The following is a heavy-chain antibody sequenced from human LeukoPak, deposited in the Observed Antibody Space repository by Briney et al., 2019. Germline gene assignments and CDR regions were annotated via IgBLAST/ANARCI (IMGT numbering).Heavy chain of an antibody. D-gene: IGHD2-15*01. CDR3: ARVKLSLLRDNWFDP. Sequence: ASVKVSCKASGYTFTSYYMHWVRQAPGQGLEWMGIISPSGGSTTYAQKFQGRVTMTRDTSTSTVYMELSSLRSEDTAVYYCARVKLSLLRDNWFDPWGQGTLVTVSS. CDR2: ISPSGGST. CDR1: GYTFTSYY. J-gene: IGHJ5*02. V-gene: IGHV1-46*01.